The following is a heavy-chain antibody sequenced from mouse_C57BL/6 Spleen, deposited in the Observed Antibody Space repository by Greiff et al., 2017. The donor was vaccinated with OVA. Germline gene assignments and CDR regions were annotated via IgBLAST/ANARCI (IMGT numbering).Heavy chain of an antibody. CDR1: GFTFSSYA. J-gene: IGHJ4*01. V-gene: IGHV5-4*03. CDR2: ISDGGSYT. D-gene: IGHD2-3*01. CDR3: ASDDGFYAMDY. Sequence: EVMLVESGGGLVKPGGSLKLSCAASGFTFSSYAMSWVRQTPEKRLEWVATISDGGSYTYYPDNVQGRFTISRDNAKNNLYLQMRHLKSEDTAMYYCASDDGFYAMDYWGQGTSVTVSS.